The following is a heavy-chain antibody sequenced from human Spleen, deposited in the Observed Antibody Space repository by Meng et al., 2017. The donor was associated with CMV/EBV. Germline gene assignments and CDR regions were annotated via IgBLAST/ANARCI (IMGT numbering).Heavy chain of an antibody. Sequence: ASVKVSCKASGYTFTGYYMHWVRQAPGQGLEWMGWINPNSGGTNYAQKFRGRVTMTRDTSISTAYMELSRLRSDDTAVYYCARGSIAARASTLYYYYYGMDVWGQGTTVTVSS. CDR2: INPNSGGT. CDR3: ARGSIAARASTLYYYYYGMDV. V-gene: IGHV1-2*02. J-gene: IGHJ6*02. CDR1: GYTFTGYY. D-gene: IGHD6-6*01.